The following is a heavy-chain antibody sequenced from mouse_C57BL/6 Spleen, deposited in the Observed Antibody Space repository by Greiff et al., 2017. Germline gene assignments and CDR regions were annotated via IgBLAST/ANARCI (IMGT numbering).Heavy chain of an antibody. CDR2: IYPGNGDT. CDR1: GYAFSSSW. D-gene: IGHD1-1*01. V-gene: IGHV1-82*01. CDR3: ARSGDYCDSGYEFAY. J-gene: IGHJ3*01. Sequence: VQLQQSGPELVKPGASVKISCKASGYAFSSSWMHWVKQRPVTGLEWIGRIYPGNGDTHYNEKFKGKATLTADKSSSTAYMQLSSLTSEDSAVYFGARSGDYCDSGYEFAYWGQGTLVTVSA.